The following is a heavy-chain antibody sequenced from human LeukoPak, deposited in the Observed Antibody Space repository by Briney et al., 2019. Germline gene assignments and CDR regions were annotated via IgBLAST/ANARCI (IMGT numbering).Heavy chain of an antibody. CDR2: NISSGGST. CDR3: AKFGAYCGGDCYYYFDY. D-gene: IGHD2-21*02. Sequence: SLLLPCAAAGFSSISYDNSCFRHAPPEERQWFTANISSGGSTYYADSVKGRFTISRDNSKNTLYLQMNSLRAEDTAVYYCAKFGAYCGGDCYYYFDYWGQGTLVTVSS. CDR1: GFSSISYD. V-gene: IGHV3-23*01. J-gene: IGHJ4*02.